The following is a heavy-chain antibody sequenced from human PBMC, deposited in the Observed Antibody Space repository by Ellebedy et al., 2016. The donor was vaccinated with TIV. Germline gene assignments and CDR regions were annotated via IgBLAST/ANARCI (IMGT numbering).Heavy chain of an antibody. J-gene: IGHJ4*02. CDR1: GYTFSSFG. Sequence: ASVKVSCKASGYTFSSFGITWVRQAPGRGLEWMGWISAFNGDTNYVQKLQDRVTMTSDSSTSTAYLELRSLRSDDTAMYYCARVIGLRDCSGDICSPPPPLDHWGQGALVTVSS. CDR3: ARVIGLRDCSGDICSPPPPLDH. V-gene: IGHV1-18*04. D-gene: IGHD2-15*01. CDR2: ISAFNGDT.